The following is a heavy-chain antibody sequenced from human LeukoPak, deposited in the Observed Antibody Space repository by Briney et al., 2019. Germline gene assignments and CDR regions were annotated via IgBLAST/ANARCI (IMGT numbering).Heavy chain of an antibody. D-gene: IGHD4-17*01. CDR2: ISAYNGNT. CDR3: ARGDYGDPFDF. J-gene: IGHJ4*02. Sequence: ASVTVSCKASGYTFTTYGITWVRQAPGQGFEWMGWISAYNGNTNYAQKFQGRVTMTTDTSTSTAYMELRSLRSDDTAVYYCARGDYGDPFDFWGQGTLVTVSS. V-gene: IGHV1-18*01. CDR1: GYTFTTYG.